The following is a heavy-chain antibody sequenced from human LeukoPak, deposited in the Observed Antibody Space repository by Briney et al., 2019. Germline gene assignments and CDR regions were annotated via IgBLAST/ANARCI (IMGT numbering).Heavy chain of an antibody. D-gene: IGHD1-14*01. V-gene: IGHV3-23*01. CDR3: ANALAESCFDY. Sequence: GGSLRLSCAASGFTFSSYAMSWVRQAPGKGLEWVSAISGSGGSTYYADSVKSRFTISRDNSKNTLYLQMNSLRAEDTAVYYCANALAESCFDYWGQGTLVTVSS. J-gene: IGHJ4*02. CDR1: GFTFSSYA. CDR2: ISGSGGST.